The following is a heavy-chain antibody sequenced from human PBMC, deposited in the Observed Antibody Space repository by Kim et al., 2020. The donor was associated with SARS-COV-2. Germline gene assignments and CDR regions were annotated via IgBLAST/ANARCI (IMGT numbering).Heavy chain of an antibody. Sequence: GGSLRLSCAASGFTFDDYAMHWVRQAPGKGLEWVSGISWNSGSIGYADSVKGRFTISRDNAKNSLYLQMNSLRAEDTALYYCAKDEASWGQGTMVTVSS. J-gene: IGHJ3*01. CDR1: GFTFDDYA. CDR3: AKDEAS. CDR2: ISWNSGSI. V-gene: IGHV3-9*01.